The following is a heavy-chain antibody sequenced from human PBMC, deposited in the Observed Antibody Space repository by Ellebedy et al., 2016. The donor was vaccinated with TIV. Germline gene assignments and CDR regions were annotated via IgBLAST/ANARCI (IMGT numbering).Heavy chain of an antibody. D-gene: IGHD6-19*01. CDR3: ARGVVRLGQWLPRYYFDY. CDR2: INHSGST. CDR1: GGSFSGYY. J-gene: IGHJ4*02. V-gene: IGHV4-34*01. Sequence: GSLRLXXAVYGGSFSGYYWSWIRQPPGKGLEWIGEINHSGSTNYNPSLKSRVTISVDTSKNQFSLKLSSVTAADTAVYYCARGVVRLGQWLPRYYFDYWGQGTLVTVSS.